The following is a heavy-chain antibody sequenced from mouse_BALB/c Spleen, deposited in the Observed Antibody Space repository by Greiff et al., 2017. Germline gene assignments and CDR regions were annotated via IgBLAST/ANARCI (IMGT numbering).Heavy chain of an antibody. CDR1: GYTFTSYW. J-gene: IGHJ3*01. Sequence: QVQLKQPGAELVKPGASVKLSCKASGYTFTSYWMHWVKQRPGQGLEWIGEINPSNGRTNYNEKFKSKATLTVDKSSSTAYMQLSSLTSEDSAVYYCASGILLGAYWGQGTLVTVSA. D-gene: IGHD1-1*01. CDR2: INPSNGRT. CDR3: ASGILLGAY. V-gene: IGHV1S81*02.